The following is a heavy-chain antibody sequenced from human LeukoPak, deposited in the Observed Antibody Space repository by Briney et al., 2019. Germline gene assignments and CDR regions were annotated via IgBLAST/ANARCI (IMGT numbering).Heavy chain of an antibody. J-gene: IGHJ3*02. CDR3: ARDRGSSSWYGAFDI. D-gene: IGHD6-13*01. Sequence: SETLSLTCTVSGGSISSYYWSWIRQPPGKGLEWIGYIYYSGSTNYNPSLKSRVTISVDTSKNQFSLKLSSVTAADTAVYYCARDRGSSSWYGAFDIWGQGTMVTASS. V-gene: IGHV4-59*01. CDR2: IYYSGST. CDR1: GGSISSYY.